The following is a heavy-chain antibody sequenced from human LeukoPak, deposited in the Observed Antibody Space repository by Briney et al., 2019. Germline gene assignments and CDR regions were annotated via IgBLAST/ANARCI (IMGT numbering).Heavy chain of an antibody. J-gene: IGHJ4*02. V-gene: IGHV3-7*01. D-gene: IGHD3-3*01. CDR3: ASEIIFGSFDY. Sequence: GGSLTLSCAASGFTFSSYWVSWVRQAPGKGLEWVANIKQDGSEKYYVDSVKGRFTISRDNSKNTLYLQMNSLRAEDTAVYYCASEIIFGSFDYWGQGTLVTVSS. CDR1: GFTFSSYW. CDR2: IKQDGSEK.